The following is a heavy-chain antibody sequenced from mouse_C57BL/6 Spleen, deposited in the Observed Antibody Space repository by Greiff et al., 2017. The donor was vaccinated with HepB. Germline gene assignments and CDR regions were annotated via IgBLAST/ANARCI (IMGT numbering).Heavy chain of an antibody. J-gene: IGHJ1*03. CDR1: GFTFSDYY. Sequence: EVKLMESEGGLVQPGSSMKLSCTASGFTFSDYYMAWVRQVPEKGLEWVANINYDGSSTYYLDSLKSRFIISRDNAKNILYLQMSSLKSEDTATYYCARDPGYGSSNWYFDVWGTGTTVTVSS. V-gene: IGHV5-16*01. CDR3: ARDPGYGSSNWYFDV. CDR2: INYDGSST. D-gene: IGHD1-1*01.